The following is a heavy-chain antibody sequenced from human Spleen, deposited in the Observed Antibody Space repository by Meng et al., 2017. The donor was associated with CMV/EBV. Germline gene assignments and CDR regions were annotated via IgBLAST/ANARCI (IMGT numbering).Heavy chain of an antibody. J-gene: IGHJ5*02. V-gene: IGHV3-74*01. Sequence: CAAFGFTFSDYWMHWVRQAPGKGLVWVSRINSSGRTTTYADSVKGRFTISRDNAKNTMFLQMNSLRAEDTAVYYCVRATETGHNWFDPWGQGTLVTVSS. D-gene: IGHD3-9*01. CDR2: INSSGRTT. CDR1: GFTFSDYW. CDR3: VRATETGHNWFDP.